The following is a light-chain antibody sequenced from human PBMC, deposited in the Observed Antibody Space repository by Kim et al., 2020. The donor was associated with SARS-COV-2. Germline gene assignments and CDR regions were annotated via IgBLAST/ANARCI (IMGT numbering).Light chain of an antibody. J-gene: IGLJ1*01. V-gene: IGLV1-40*01. CDR3: QSFDSSLSTYV. CDR2: GNT. Sequence: QSVLTQPPSVSGAPGETVTISCTGSSSNIGTVYDVHWYQHLPGIAPKLLIFGNTNRPSGVPDRFSGSKSGTSASLAITGLQAEVEADYYCQSFDSSLSTYVFGSGTKVTVL. CDR1: SSNIGTVYD.